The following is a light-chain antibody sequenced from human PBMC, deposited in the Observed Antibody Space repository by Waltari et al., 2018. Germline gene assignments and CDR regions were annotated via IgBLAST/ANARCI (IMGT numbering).Light chain of an antibody. J-gene: IGLJ2*01. CDR2: IDT. CDR1: ALSKQY. CDR3: QSADSSGLVV. V-gene: IGLV3-25*03. Sequence: SYELTQPPSVSVSPGQTARITCSGDALSKQYVHWDQKKPGRAPVMVMYIDTERPSGIPERFSGSSSGTTLTLTISGVQAEDEADYYCQSADSSGLVVFGGGTKLTVL.